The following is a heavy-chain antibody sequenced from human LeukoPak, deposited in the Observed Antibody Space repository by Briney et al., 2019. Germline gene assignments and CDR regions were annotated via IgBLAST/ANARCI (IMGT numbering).Heavy chain of an antibody. CDR1: GFTFSTYG. CDR3: AKGYPSGYDWYYFDY. V-gene: IGHV3-30*18. CDR2: ISYDGSNE. D-gene: IGHD5-12*01. J-gene: IGHJ4*02. Sequence: GRSLRLSCAASGFTFSTYGMHWVRQAPGKGLEWVAVISYDGSNEYYADSVKGRFTISRDNSKNTLYLQMNSLRAEDTAVYYCAKGYPSGYDWYYFDYWGQGTLVTVSS.